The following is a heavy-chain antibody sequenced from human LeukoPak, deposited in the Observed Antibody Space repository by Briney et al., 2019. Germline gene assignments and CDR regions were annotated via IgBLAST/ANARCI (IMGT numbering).Heavy chain of an antibody. Sequence: SVKVSCKASGGTFSSYAISWVRQAPGQGLEWMGGIIPIFGTANYAQKLQGRVTITTDESTSTAYMELSSLRSEDTAVYYCAPYSSSSRGWFDPWGQGTLVTVSS. CDR1: GGTFSSYA. CDR2: IIPIFGTA. V-gene: IGHV1-69*05. J-gene: IGHJ5*02. CDR3: APYSSSSRGWFDP. D-gene: IGHD6-6*01.